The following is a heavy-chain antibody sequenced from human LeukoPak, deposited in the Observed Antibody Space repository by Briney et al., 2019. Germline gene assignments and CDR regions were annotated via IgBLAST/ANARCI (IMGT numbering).Heavy chain of an antibody. V-gene: IGHV4-31*11. CDR2: IHYSGST. CDR3: ARAGYYYDSSGLVDC. CDR1: GGSFSGYY. D-gene: IGHD3-22*01. Sequence: SETLSLTCAVYGGSFSGYYWNWIRQHPGKGLEWIGYIHYSGSTYYNPSLKSRVTISAVTSKNQFSLKLSSVTAADTAVYYCARAGYYYDSSGLVDCWGRGTLVTVSS. J-gene: IGHJ4*02.